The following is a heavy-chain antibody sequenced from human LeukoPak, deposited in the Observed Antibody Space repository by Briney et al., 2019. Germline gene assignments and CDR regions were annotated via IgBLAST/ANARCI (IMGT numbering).Heavy chain of an antibody. V-gene: IGHV3-15*01. CDR1: GFSFTNTW. CDR2: IKSKTDGGTT. Sequence: GGSLRLSCAASGFSFTNTWMSWVRQAPGKGLEWVGRIKSKTDGGTTDYAAPVKGRFTISRDDSKNTLFLQMNSLKTEDTAIYYCATGGHWFDHWGQGTLVTVSS. J-gene: IGHJ5*02. CDR3: ATGGHWFDH.